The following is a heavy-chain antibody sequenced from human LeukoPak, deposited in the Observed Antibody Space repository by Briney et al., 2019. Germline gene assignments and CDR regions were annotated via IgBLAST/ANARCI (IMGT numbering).Heavy chain of an antibody. CDR1: GGSISTYY. D-gene: IGHD4-17*01. V-gene: IGHV4-59*08. J-gene: IGHJ6*03. CDR3: ARNTDYYYMDV. Sequence: SETLSLTCTVSGGSISTYYWTWIRQPPGKGLEWIGYIYYSGSTYYNPSLKSRVTISVDTSKNQFSLKLSSVTAADTAVYYCARNTDYYYMDVWGKGTTVTISS. CDR2: IYYSGST.